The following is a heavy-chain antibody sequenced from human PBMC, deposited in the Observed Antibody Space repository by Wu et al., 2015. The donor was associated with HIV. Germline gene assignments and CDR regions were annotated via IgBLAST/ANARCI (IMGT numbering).Heavy chain of an antibody. J-gene: IGHJ4*02. CDR2: VNPDNGNT. D-gene: IGHD6-13*01. CDR1: GYIFTNFY. V-gene: IGHV1-18*04. CDR3: ARTGYSSSWYRGGFDY. Sequence: QVQLIQSGAGLRRPGASVTVSCKASGYIFTNFYIHWVRQAPGQRPEWMGWVNPDNGNTNYAQKLQGRVTMTTDTSTSTAYMELRSLRSDDTAVYYCARTGYSSSWYRGGFDYWGQGTLVTVSS.